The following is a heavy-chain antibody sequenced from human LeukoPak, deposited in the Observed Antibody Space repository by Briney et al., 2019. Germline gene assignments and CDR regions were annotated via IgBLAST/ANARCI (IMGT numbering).Heavy chain of an antibody. V-gene: IGHV3-48*01. D-gene: IGHD5-12*01. J-gene: IGHJ3*02. CDR3: ARDRYSGYDLSLYKKGNAFDI. Sequence: QPGGSLRLSCAASGFSFSFYSMNWVRQAPGKGLEWVSYISSSSSTIYYADSVKGRFTISRDNAKNSLYLQMNSLRAEDTAVYYCARDRYSGYDLSLYKKGNAFDIWGQGTMVTVSS. CDR1: GFSFSFYS. CDR2: ISSSSSTI.